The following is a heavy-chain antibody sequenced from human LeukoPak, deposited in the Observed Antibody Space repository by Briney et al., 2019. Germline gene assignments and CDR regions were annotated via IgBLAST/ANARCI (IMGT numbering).Heavy chain of an antibody. V-gene: IGHV1-2*02. CDR3: ARDQRRVEQQLYY. CDR1: GYTFTGYY. Sequence: ASVKASCKASGYTFTGYYMHWVRQAPGQGLEWMGWINPNSGGTNYAQKFQGRVTMTRDTSISTAYMELSRLRSDDTAVYYCARDQRRVEQQLYYWGQGTLVTVSS. D-gene: IGHD6-13*01. CDR2: INPNSGGT. J-gene: IGHJ4*02.